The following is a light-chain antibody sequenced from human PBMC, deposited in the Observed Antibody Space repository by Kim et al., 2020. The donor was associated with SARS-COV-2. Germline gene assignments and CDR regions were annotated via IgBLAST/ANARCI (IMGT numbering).Light chain of an antibody. J-gene: IGLJ3*02. CDR1: SGHSNYA. CDR2: LNSDGSH. V-gene: IGLV4-69*01. CDR3: QTWGTGIYEV. Sequence: VKLTCTLSSGHSNYAIAWHQQQPQKAPRFLMRLNSDGSHFKGDGIPDRFSGSSSGAERHITISSLQAEDEADYYCQTWGTGIYEVFGGGTQLTVL.